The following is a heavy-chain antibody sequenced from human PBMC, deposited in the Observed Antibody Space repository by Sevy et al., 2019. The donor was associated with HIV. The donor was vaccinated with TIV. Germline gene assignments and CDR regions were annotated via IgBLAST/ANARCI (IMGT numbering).Heavy chain of an antibody. Sequence: GGSLRLSCIGSGFSFSYYGIHWVRQSPGKGLDWVALISHDGINEYYADSVKGRFTTSRNNSKNTVYLEMNSLRNEDTAIYVCANAYCGSYSDSYRYALDVWGQGTTVTVSS. CDR3: ANAYCGSYSDSYRYALDV. CDR2: ISHDGINE. V-gene: IGHV3-30*18. CDR1: GFSFSYYG. J-gene: IGHJ6*02. D-gene: IGHD1-26*01.